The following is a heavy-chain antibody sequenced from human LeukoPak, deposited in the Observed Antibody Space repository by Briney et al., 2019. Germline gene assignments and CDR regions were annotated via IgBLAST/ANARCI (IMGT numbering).Heavy chain of an antibody. D-gene: IGHD3-22*01. V-gene: IGHV3-9*01. CDR1: GFTFSNAW. CDR2: ISWNSGYI. J-gene: IGHJ4*02. CDR3: AKGPTGGYFDTRGYYFDY. Sequence: PGGSLRLSCAASGFTFSNAWTSWVRQAPGKGLVWVSSISWNSGYIAYADSVKGRFTVSRDNAKNSLYLQMSSLRAEDTALYYCAKGPTGGYFDTRGYYFDYWGQGTLVTVSS.